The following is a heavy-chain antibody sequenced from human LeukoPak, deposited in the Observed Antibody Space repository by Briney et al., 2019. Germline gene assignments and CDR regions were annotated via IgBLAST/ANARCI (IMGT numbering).Heavy chain of an antibody. CDR2: LSGSGGST. CDR1: GFTFSSYS. D-gene: IGHD2/OR15-2a*01. V-gene: IGHV3-23*01. Sequence: GGSLRLSCAASGFTFSSYSMNWVRQAPGRGLEWVSALSGSGGSTYYADSVKGRFTISRDNSKNTLYLQMNSLRAEDTAVYYCARCTAGNIDYWGQGTLVTVSS. CDR3: ARCTAGNIDY. J-gene: IGHJ4*02.